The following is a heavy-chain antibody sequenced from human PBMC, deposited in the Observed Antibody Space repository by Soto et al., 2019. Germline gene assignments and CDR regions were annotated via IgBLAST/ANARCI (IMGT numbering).Heavy chain of an antibody. Sequence: QVQLQQSGPGLVKPSQTLSLTCAISGDSVSSNSAAWNWIRQSPSRGLEWLGRTYYRSKWYNDYAVSVKSRITINPDTSKNQFSLQLNSVTPEDTAVYYCARAVDSSSWYEFIVAYFDYWGQGTLVTVSS. CDR3: ARAVDSSSWYEFIVAYFDY. CDR1: GDSVSSNSAA. V-gene: IGHV6-1*01. J-gene: IGHJ4*02. CDR2: TYYRSKWYN. D-gene: IGHD6-13*01.